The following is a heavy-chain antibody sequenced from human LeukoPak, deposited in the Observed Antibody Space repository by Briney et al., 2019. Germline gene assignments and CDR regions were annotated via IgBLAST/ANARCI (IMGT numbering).Heavy chain of an antibody. CDR3: AKRGVVIRGILVIGYHQEAYHYDF. J-gene: IGHJ4*02. CDR1: GISLSNYA. V-gene: IGHV3-23*01. Sequence: GGSLRLSCVVSGISLSNYAMTWVRQAPGKGLEWVSYISERGGSTTYADSVKGRFTISRDTSLNTLYLQMNNLRAEDTAVYFCAKRGVVIRGILVIGYHQEAYHYDFWGQGVLVTVSA. CDR2: ISERGGST. D-gene: IGHD3-10*01.